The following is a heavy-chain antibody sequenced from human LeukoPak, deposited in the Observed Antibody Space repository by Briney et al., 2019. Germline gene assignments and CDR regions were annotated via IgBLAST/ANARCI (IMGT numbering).Heavy chain of an antibody. CDR3: ARASSNYLNY. V-gene: IGHV3-21*01. Sequence: GGSLRLSCAASGFPFSSYSMNWVRQAPGKGLEWVSSISSSSSYMDYADSVKGRFTIYRDNAKNSLYLQMNSLRAKDTAVYYCARASSNYLNYWGQGTLVTVSS. CDR2: ISSSSSYM. D-gene: IGHD4-11*01. J-gene: IGHJ4*02. CDR1: GFPFSSYS.